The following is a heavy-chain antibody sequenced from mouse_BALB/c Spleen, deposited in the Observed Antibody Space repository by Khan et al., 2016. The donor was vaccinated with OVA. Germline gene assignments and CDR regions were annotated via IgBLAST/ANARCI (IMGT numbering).Heavy chain of an antibody. V-gene: IGHV1-9*01. J-gene: IGHJ3*01. CDR1: GYTFSSYW. D-gene: IGHD1-1*01. CDR3: ARGNYYGSTSLFGY. Sequence: VQLQESGAELMKPGASVKISCKPTGYTFSSYWIEWVKQRPGHGLEWIGEILPGSNSTNYNERFQGKATITADTSSNPAYMQLSSLTSEDSAIYYCARGNYYGSTSLFGYWGQGTLVTVSA. CDR2: ILPGSNST.